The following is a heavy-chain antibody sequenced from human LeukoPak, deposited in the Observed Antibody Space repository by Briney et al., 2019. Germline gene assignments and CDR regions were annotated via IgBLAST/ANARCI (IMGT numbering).Heavy chain of an antibody. D-gene: IGHD2-2*01. CDR2: IIPIFGTA. Sequence: ASVKVSCKASGGTFSSYAISWVRQAPGQGLEWMGGIIPIFGTANYAQKFQGRVTITADESTSTAYMELSSLRSEDTAVYYCARGRSDIVVVPAARRNYYYYGMDVWGKGTTVTVS. CDR3: ARGRSDIVVVPAARRNYYYYGMDV. CDR1: GGTFSSYA. V-gene: IGHV1-69*13. J-gene: IGHJ6*04.